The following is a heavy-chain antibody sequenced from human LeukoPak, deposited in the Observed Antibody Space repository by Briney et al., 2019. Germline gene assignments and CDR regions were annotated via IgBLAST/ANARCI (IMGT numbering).Heavy chain of an antibody. CDR1: GGTFSTDA. CDR2: ITPISGTA. Sequence: RASVKVSCKASGGTFSTDAITWIRQAPGQGLEWMGGITPISGTANYAQKFQGRVTITTDESTTTAYMELISLRSEDTAVYYCARGPYGVYSGDYYSYYMDVWGRGTTVTVSS. V-gene: IGHV1-69*05. CDR3: ARGPYGVYSGDYYSYYMDV. D-gene: IGHD4/OR15-4a*01. J-gene: IGHJ6*03.